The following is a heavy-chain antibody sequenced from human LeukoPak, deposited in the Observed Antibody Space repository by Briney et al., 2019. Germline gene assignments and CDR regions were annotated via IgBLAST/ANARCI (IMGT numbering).Heavy chain of an antibody. Sequence: SETLSLTCTVSGGSISSYYWSWIRQPPGQGLEWMGYIYYSGSTNYNTSLNSRVTISVATSKNQFSLKLSSGTAADTAVYYCARSGLGYASSGYSVDYWGQGTLVTVSS. CDR2: IYYSGST. CDR3: ARSGLGYASSGYSVDY. J-gene: IGHJ4*02. D-gene: IGHD3-22*01. CDR1: GGSISSYY. V-gene: IGHV4-59*01.